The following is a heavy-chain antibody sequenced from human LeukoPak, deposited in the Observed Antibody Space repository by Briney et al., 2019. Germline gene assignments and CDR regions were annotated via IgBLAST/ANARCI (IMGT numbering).Heavy chain of an antibody. CDR2: IRYDGSNK. CDR1: GFTFSSYG. CDR3: AKHARDSSGYRFDY. Sequence: GGSLRLSCAASGFTFSSYGMHWVRQAPGKGLEWVAFIRYDGSNKYYADSVKGRFTISRDNSKNTLYLQMNSLRAEDTAVYYCAKHARDSSGYRFDYWGQGTLVTVSS. V-gene: IGHV3-30*02. D-gene: IGHD3-22*01. J-gene: IGHJ4*02.